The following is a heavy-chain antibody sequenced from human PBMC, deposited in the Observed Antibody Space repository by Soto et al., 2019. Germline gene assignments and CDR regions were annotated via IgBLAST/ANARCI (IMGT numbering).Heavy chain of an antibody. CDR3: ARHIIEPQLGPFDY. D-gene: IGHD6-13*01. V-gene: IGHV1-18*03. CDR1: GYTFTSYG. J-gene: IGHJ4*02. Sequence: GASVKVSCKASGYTFTSYGISWVRQAPGQGLEWMGWISAYNGNTNYAQKLQGRVTMTTDISTSTAYMELRSLRSDDMAVYYCARHIIEPQLGPFDYWGQGTLVTVSS. CDR2: ISAYNGNT.